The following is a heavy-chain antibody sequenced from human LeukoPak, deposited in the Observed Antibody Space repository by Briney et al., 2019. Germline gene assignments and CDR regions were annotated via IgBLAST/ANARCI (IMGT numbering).Heavy chain of an antibody. J-gene: IGHJ4*02. V-gene: IGHV3-74*03. CDR2: INGGGSST. CDR1: GFTFSNYW. D-gene: IGHD6-13*01. CDR3: VRSLYSSRTDI. Sequence: GGSLRLSCAASGFTFSNYWIHWVRHAPGKGLVWGSRINGGGSSTTYADSVKGRLTISRDNAKNTVYLQMNSLRAEDTGLYYCVRSLYSSRTDIWGQGTLVTVSS.